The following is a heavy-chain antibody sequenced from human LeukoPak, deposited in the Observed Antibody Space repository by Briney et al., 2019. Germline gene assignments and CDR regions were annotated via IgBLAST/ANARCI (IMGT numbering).Heavy chain of an antibody. CDR1: GGSFRGYY. CDR3: ARVTLSSWYDWFDP. J-gene: IGHJ5*02. D-gene: IGHD6-13*01. V-gene: IGHV4-34*01. CDR2: INHSGST. Sequence: SETLSLTCAVYGGSFRGYYWSWIRQPPGKGLKWIGEINHSGSTNYNPSLKSRVTISVDTSKNQFSLKLSSVTAADTAVYYCARVTLSSWYDWFDPWGQGTLVTVSS.